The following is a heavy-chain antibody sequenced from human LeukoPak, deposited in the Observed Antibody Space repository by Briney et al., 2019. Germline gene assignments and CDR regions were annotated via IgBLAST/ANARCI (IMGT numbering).Heavy chain of an antibody. CDR3: ARARTVQQLVTYYFDY. D-gene: IGHD6-13*01. Sequence: SETLSLTCTVSGGSISSYYWSWIWQPAGKGLEWIGRIYTSGSTNYNPSLKSRVTMSVDTSKNQFSLKLSSVTAADTAVYYCARARTVQQLVTYYFDYWGQGTMVTVSS. V-gene: IGHV4-4*07. J-gene: IGHJ4*02. CDR1: GGSISSYY. CDR2: IYTSGST.